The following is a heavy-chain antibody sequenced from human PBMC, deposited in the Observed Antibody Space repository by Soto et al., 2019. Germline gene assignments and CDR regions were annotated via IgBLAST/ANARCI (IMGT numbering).Heavy chain of an antibody. Sequence: PGESLKISCQGSGYRFTTSLIGLVRQLPGKGLEWMGIIHPGDSDTRYSPSFQGQVTISADKSINTAYLQWRSLKASDTAIYYCARPHGLTTVVTPAAFDSWGQGTMATVSS. V-gene: IGHV5-51*01. D-gene: IGHD4-17*01. J-gene: IGHJ3*02. CDR2: IHPGDSDT. CDR3: ARPHGLTTVVTPAAFDS. CDR1: GYRFTTSL.